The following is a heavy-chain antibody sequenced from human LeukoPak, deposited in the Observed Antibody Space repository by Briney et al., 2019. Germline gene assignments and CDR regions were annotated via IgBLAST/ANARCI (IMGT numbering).Heavy chain of an antibody. Sequence: GGSLRLSCTASGFTFSIYTMNRVRQAPGKGLEWVSSITSSSSYIYYADSVKGRFTISRDNAKNSLYLQMNSLRAEDTAVYYCARNWGAYSSSPYLNHWGQGTLVTVSS. J-gene: IGHJ1*01. CDR2: ITSSSSYI. CDR1: GFTFSIYT. D-gene: IGHD6-6*01. V-gene: IGHV3-21*01. CDR3: ARNWGAYSSSPYLNH.